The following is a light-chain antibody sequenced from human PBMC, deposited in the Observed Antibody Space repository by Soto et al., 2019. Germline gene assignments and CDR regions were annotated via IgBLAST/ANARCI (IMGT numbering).Light chain of an antibody. CDR1: QSVSTN. CDR3: QQYNQWPPIT. CDR2: GAS. J-gene: IGKJ5*01. V-gene: IGKV3-15*01. Sequence: EIVMTQSPATLSVSPGERVTLSCRASQSVSTNLAWYQQKPGQAPRLLIYGASTRTSGFPARFSGSGSGTEFTLTISSLQSEDFAVYYCQQYNQWPPITFGQGTRLEIK.